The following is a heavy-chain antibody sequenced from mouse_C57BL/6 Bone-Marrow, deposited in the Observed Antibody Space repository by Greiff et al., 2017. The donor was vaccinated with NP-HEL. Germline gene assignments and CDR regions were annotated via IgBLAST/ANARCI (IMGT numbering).Heavy chain of an antibody. V-gene: IGHV1-81*01. CDR3: ARWGTRYYFDY. CDR2: IYPRSGNT. CDR1: GYTFTSYG. Sequence: VQLVESGAELARPGASVKLSCKASGYTFTSYGISWVKQRTGQGLEWIGEIYPRSGNTYYNEKFKGKATLTADKSSSTAYMELRSLTSEDSAVYFCARWGTRYYFDYWGQGTTLTVSS. J-gene: IGHJ2*01.